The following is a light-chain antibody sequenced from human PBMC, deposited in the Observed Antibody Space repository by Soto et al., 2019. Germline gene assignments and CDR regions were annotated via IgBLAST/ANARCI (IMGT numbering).Light chain of an antibody. CDR2: QDS. J-gene: IGLJ1*01. V-gene: IGLV3-1*01. CDR1: KLGDKY. Sequence: SYELTQPPSVSVSPGQTASITCSGDKLGDKYACWYQQKPGQSPVLVIYQDSKRPSGIPERFSGSNSGNTATLTISGTQAMDEADYYCQAWDSSTYYVFGTGTKAHRP. CDR3: QAWDSSTYYV.